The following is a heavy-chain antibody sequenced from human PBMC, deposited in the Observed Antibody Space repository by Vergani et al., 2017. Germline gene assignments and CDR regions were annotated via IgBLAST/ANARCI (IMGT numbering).Heavy chain of an antibody. CDR3: TRGWYDDSIAYLAY. V-gene: IGHV1-46*03. D-gene: IGHD3-22*01. J-gene: IGHJ4*02. Sequence: QVQLVLSGAEVKKPGASVTVSCKPSGYTFTSYYMHWVRQAPGQGLEWMGIINPSGGSTSYAQKFQDRVTMNRDTSPSTVYMELSSLRSEDTAVYYCTRGWYDDSIAYLAYWGQGTLVTVSS. CDR2: INPSGGST. CDR1: GYTFTSYY.